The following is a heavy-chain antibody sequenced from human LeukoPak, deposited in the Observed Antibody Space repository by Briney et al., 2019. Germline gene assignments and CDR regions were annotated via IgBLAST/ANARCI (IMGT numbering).Heavy chain of an antibody. Sequence: GGSLRLSCAASGFTFSSYAMHWVRQAPGKGLEWVAVISYDGSNKYYADSVKGRFTISRDNSKNTLYLQMNSLRAEDTAVYYCAREGRGIQLWLGYWGQGTLVTVSS. CDR1: GFTFSSYA. D-gene: IGHD5-18*01. CDR3: AREGRGIQLWLGY. J-gene: IGHJ4*02. CDR2: ISYDGSNK. V-gene: IGHV3-30-3*01.